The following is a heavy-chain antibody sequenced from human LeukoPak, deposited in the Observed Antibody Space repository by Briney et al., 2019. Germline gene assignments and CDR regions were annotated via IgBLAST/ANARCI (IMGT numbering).Heavy chain of an antibody. V-gene: IGHV4-61*02. CDR3: ASSQAGDFYY. CDR1: GGPRSSGSYY. D-gene: IGHD6-13*01. CDR2: IYASGST. J-gene: IGHJ4*02. Sequence: SETLSLTCTVSGGPRSSGSYYWRWIRQPAGKGLEWIGRIYASGSTNYNPSLRNRVTISVDTSKNQFSLKLRSVTAADTAVYYCASSQAGDFYYRGQGTLVTVSS.